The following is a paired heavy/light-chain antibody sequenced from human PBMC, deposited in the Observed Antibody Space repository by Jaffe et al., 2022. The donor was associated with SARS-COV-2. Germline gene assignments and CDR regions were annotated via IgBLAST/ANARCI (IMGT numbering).Heavy chain of an antibody. J-gene: IGHJ4*02. V-gene: IGHV3-33*01. D-gene: IGHD3-3*01. CDR3: TRDGRRYDDFWSNYYMAFDY. CDR1: GFTFSSHG. Sequence: QVHLVESGGGVVQPGRSLRLSCAASGFTFSSHGMHWVRQAPGKGLEWVAVIWYDGSHKYYADSVKGRFTISRDNSKNTLYLQMNSLRAEDTAVYYCTRDGRRYDDFWSNYYMAFDYWGQGTLVTVSS. CDR2: IWYDGSHK.
Light chain of an antibody. Sequence: EIVLTQSPGTLSLSPGERATLSCRASQRVSSSYLAWYQQKPGQAPRLLIYGASSRATGIPDRFSGSGSGTDFTLTITRLEPEDFAVYYCQQYGGSPWTFGQGTKVEIK. V-gene: IGKV3-20*01. CDR1: QRVSSSY. CDR2: GAS. CDR3: QQYGGSPWT. J-gene: IGKJ1*01.